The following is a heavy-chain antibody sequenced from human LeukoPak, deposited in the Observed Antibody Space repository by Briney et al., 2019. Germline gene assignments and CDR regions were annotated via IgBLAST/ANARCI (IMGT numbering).Heavy chain of an antibody. CDR2: IYYSGST. J-gene: IGHJ5*02. V-gene: IGHV4-39*07. D-gene: IGHD2-2*01. CDR3: ARGMGPQTPGDIVVVPAKTNWFDP. CDR1: GGSISSRTYY. Sequence: PSETLSLTCTVSGGSISSRTYYWGWIRQPPGKGLEWIGSIYYSGSTYDNPSLKSRVTISVDTSKNQFSLKLSSVTAADTAVYYCARGMGPQTPGDIVVVPAKTNWFDPWGQGTLVTVSS.